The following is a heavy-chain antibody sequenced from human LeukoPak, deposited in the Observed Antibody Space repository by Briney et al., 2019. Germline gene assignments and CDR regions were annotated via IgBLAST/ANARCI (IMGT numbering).Heavy chain of an antibody. CDR3: ARDRSGSRNDAFDI. J-gene: IGHJ3*02. CDR2: IIPILGIA. CDR1: GGTFSSYA. Sequence: VASVKVSCKASGGTFSSYAISWVRQAPGQGLEWMGRIIPILGIANYAQKFQGRATITADKSTSTAYMELSSLRSEDTAVYYCARDRSGSRNDAFDIWGQGTMVTVSS. D-gene: IGHD3-10*01. V-gene: IGHV1-69*04.